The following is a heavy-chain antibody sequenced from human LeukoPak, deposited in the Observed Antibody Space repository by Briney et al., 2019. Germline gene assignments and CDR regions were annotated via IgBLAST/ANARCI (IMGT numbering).Heavy chain of an antibody. D-gene: IGHD2-2*01. CDR1: GGTFSSYA. Sequence: GASVKVSCKASGGTFSSYAISWVRQAPGQGLEWMGGIIPIFGTANYAQKFQGRVTITADESTSTAYMELSSLRSEDTAVYYCARGKNNQLHFDYWGQGTLVTVSS. CDR2: IIPIFGTA. CDR3: ARGKNNQLHFDY. V-gene: IGHV1-69*01. J-gene: IGHJ4*02.